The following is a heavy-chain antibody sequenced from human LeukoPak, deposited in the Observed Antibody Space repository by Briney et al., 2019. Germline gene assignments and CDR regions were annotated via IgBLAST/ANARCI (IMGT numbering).Heavy chain of an antibody. V-gene: IGHV4-59*01. CDR1: GGPISSYY. Sequence: SETLSLTCTVSGGPISSYYWSWIPQPPGKGPEWIGYIYSSGSTNYNPSLRSRVTISVDTSKNQFSLELSSVTAADTAVYYCARDRHGSGSAHTFDPWGQGTLVTVSS. D-gene: IGHD3-10*01. CDR2: IYSSGST. CDR3: ARDRHGSGSAHTFDP. J-gene: IGHJ5*02.